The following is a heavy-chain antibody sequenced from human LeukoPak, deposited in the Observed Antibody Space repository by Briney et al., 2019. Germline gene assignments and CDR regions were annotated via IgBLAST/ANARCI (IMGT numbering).Heavy chain of an antibody. CDR1: GYTFTSYG. J-gene: IGHJ4*02. CDR3: ARQSGIAVAGSPDY. V-gene: IGHV1-2*02. Sequence: ASVKVSCKASGYTFTSYGISWVRQAPGQGLEWMAWINPNSGGTNYAQKFQGRVTVTRDTSISTVYMEVSSLRSDDTAVYYCARQSGIAVAGSPDYWGQGTLVTVSS. CDR2: INPNSGGT. D-gene: IGHD6-19*01.